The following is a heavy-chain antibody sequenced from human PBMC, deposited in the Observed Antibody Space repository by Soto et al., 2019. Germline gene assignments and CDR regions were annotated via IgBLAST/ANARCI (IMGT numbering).Heavy chain of an antibody. V-gene: IGHV4-39*01. Sequence: QLQLQESGPGLVKPSETLSLTCSVSDDSINSDKYYWGWIRQPPGKGLEWIGIIYYRGNAYYNPSLHTRVTISLDKPRSQISLKLHSVTAADSAVYFCARLGGLATISYYFDFWGPGALVTVSS. CDR1: DDSINSDKYY. CDR2: IYYRGNA. CDR3: ARLGGLATISYYFDF. J-gene: IGHJ4*02. D-gene: IGHD3-16*01.